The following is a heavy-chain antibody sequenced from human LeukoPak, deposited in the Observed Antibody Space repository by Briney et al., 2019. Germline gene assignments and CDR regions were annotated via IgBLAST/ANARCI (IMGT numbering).Heavy chain of an antibody. Sequence: ASVKVSCKASGYTFTGYYMHWVRQAPGQGLEWMGRINPNSGGTNYAQKFQGRVTMIRDTSISTAYMELSRLRSDDTAVYYCASVSDYDSSGYRADYWGQGTLVTVSS. CDR1: GYTFTGYY. J-gene: IGHJ4*02. CDR3: ASVSDYDSSGYRADY. V-gene: IGHV1-2*06. CDR2: INPNSGGT. D-gene: IGHD3-22*01.